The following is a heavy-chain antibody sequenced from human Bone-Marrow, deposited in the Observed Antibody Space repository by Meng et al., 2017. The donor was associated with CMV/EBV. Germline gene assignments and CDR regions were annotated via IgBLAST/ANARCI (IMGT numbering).Heavy chain of an antibody. CDR1: GFTFSSYA. Sequence: GESLKISCAASGFTFSSYAMHWVRQAPGKGLEWVAVISYDGSNKYYADSVKGRFTISRDNSKNTLYVLMNSLRDEDTGVYYCAKEGDDFGSGNCEYWGQGTRVTVSS. CDR3: AKEGDDFGSGNCEY. D-gene: IGHD3-10*01. CDR2: ISYDGSNK. J-gene: IGHJ4*02. V-gene: IGHV3-30-3*01.